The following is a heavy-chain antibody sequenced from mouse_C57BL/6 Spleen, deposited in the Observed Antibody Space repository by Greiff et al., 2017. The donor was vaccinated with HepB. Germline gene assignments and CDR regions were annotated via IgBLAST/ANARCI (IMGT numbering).Heavy chain of an antibody. J-gene: IGHJ3*01. Sequence: VQLQQPGAELVKPGASVKMSCKASGYTFTSYWITWVKQRPGQGLEWIGDIYPGSGSTNYNEKFKSKATLTVDTSSSTAYMQLSSLTSEDSAVYYCARRPFELLRCFAYWGQGTLVTVSA. V-gene: IGHV1-55*01. CDR2: IYPGSGST. D-gene: IGHD1-1*01. CDR3: ARRPFELLRCFAY. CDR1: GYTFTSYW.